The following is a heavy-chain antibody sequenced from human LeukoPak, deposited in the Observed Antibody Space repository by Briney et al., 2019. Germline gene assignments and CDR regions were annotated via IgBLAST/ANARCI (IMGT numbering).Heavy chain of an antibody. CDR2: INSDGSST. J-gene: IGHJ6*03. CDR3: ARDGRVVITHYYMDV. V-gene: IGHV3-74*01. Sequence: GGSLRLSCAASGFTFSSYWMHWVRQAPGKGLVWVSRINSDGSSTSYADSVKGRFTISRDNAKNTLYLQMNSLRAEDTAVYYCARDGRVVITHYYMDVWGKGTTVTISS. CDR1: GFTFSSYW. D-gene: IGHD3-22*01.